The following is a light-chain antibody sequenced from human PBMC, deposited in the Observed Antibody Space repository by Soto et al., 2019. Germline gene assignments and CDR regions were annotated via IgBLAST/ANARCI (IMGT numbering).Light chain of an antibody. CDR1: SSDVGGYNY. CDR3: SSYTGSSTVV. V-gene: IGLV2-14*01. CDR2: EVS. J-gene: IGLJ2*01. Sequence: QSALTQPASVSGSPGQSITISCTGTSSDVGGYNYVSWYQQHPGKAPKLIIYEVSDRPSGVSNRFSGSKSGNTASPTISGLQAEDEADYYCSSYTGSSTVVFGGGTKLTVL.